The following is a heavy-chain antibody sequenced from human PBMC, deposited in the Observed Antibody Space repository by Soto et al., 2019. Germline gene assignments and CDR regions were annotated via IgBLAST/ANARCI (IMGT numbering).Heavy chain of an antibody. V-gene: IGHV3-74*01. Sequence: GGSLRLSCVTSGLTFSSRGMNWVRQAPGKGLVWVSRINGSGSSTSYADSVKGRFTISRDNAKNTLYLQMNSLRAEDTAVYYCARGSTTVRSWFDPWGQGTLVTVSS. J-gene: IGHJ5*02. CDR1: GLTFSSRG. D-gene: IGHD4-17*01. CDR2: INGSGSST. CDR3: ARGSTTVRSWFDP.